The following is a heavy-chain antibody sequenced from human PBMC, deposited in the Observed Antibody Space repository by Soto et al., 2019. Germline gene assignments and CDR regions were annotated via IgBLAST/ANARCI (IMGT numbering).Heavy chain of an antibody. V-gene: IGHV4-30-2*01. J-gene: IGHJ6*02. Sequence: SETLSLTCAASGGSISSGGYSWSWIRQPPGKGLEWIGYIYHSGSTYYNPSLKSRVTISVDRSKNQFSLKLSSVTAADTAVYYCASIYYGMDVWGQGTTVTVYS. CDR3: ASIYYGMDV. CDR1: GGSISSGGYS. CDR2: IYHSGST.